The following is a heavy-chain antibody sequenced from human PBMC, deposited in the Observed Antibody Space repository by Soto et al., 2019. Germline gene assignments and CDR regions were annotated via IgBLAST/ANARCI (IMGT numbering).Heavy chain of an antibody. Sequence: HPGGSLRLSCAASGFTFSSYGMHWVRQAPGKGLEWVAVIWYDGSNKYYADSVKGRFTISRDNSKNTLYLQMNSLRAEDTAVYYCARDQVVGYCSGGSCYTYYYYYYMDVWGKGTTVTVSS. J-gene: IGHJ6*03. D-gene: IGHD2-15*01. CDR2: IWYDGSNK. V-gene: IGHV3-33*01. CDR1: GFTFSSYG. CDR3: ARDQVVGYCSGGSCYTYYYYYYMDV.